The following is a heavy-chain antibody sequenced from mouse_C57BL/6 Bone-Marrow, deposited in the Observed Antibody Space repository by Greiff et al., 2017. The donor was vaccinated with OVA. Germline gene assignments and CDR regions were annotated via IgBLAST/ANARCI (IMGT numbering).Heavy chain of an antibody. D-gene: IGHD5-5*01. V-gene: IGHV1-55*01. CDR2: IYPGSGST. Sequence: QVQLQQPGAELVKPGASVKMSCKASGYTFTSYWITWVKQRPGQGLEWIGDIYPGSGSTNYNEKFKSKATLTVDTSSSTAYIQLSNLTSEDSAVYYCARSPYLYAMDYWGQGTSVPVSS. CDR3: ARSPYLYAMDY. J-gene: IGHJ4*01. CDR1: GYTFTSYW.